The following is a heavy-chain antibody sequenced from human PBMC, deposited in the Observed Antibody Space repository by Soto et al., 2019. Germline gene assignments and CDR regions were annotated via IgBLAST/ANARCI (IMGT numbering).Heavy chain of an antibody. CDR2: ISGSGGRT. CDR3: AKEGATSRASEAAY. V-gene: IGHV3-23*01. J-gene: IGHJ4*02. Sequence: EVQLLESGGGLVQPGGSLRLSCTASGCTFSSYAMNWVRQAPGQALEWVSTISGSGGRTYYADSVKGRLTISRDNSKNTLYLQMNSLRAEDTALYYCAKEGATSRASEAAYWGQGTLVTVSS. D-gene: IGHD1-26*01. CDR1: GCTFSSYA.